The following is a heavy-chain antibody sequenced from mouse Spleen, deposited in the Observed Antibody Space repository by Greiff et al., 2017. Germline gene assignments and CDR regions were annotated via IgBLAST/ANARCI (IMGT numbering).Heavy chain of an antibody. V-gene: IGHV1-4*01. Sequence: QVQLKESGAELARPGASVKMSCKASGYTFTSYTMHWVKQRPGQGLEWIGYIYPSSGYTKYNQKFKDKATLTADKSSSTAYMQLSSLTSEDSAVYYCAKSLYDYDYWGQGTTLTVSS. CDR2: IYPSSGYT. J-gene: IGHJ2*01. D-gene: IGHD2-4*01. CDR3: AKSLYDYDY. CDR1: GYTFTSYT.